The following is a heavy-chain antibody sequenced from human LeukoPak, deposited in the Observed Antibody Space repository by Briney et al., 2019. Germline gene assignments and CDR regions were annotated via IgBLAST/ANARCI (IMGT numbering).Heavy chain of an antibody. J-gene: IGHJ4*02. Sequence: GRSLRLSCAASGFTSSSYGMHWVRQAPGKGLEWVAVIWYDGSNKYYADSVKGRFTISRDNSKNTLYLQMNSLRAEDTAVYYCARKPSGNYFDYWGQGTLVTVSS. CDR1: GFTSSSYG. V-gene: IGHV3-33*01. CDR3: ARKPSGNYFDY. D-gene: IGHD3-3*01. CDR2: IWYDGSNK.